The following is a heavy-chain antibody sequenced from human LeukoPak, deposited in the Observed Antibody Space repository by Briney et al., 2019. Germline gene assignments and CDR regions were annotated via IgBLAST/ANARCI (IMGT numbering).Heavy chain of an antibody. CDR3: ARGSSSSHHPALS. V-gene: IGHV4-39*07. D-gene: IGHD6-13*01. Sequence: SETLSLTCTVSGGSINSSSYYWGWIRQPPGKGLEWIGSIYYSGTTHYNPSLESRVTISVDTSKNQFSLRLSSVTAADTALYYCARGSSSSHHPALSWGQGTLVTVSS. CDR2: IYYSGTT. CDR1: GGSINSSSYY. J-gene: IGHJ4*02.